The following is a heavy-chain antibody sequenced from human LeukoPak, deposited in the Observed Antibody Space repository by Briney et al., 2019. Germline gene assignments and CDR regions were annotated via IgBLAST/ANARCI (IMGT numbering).Heavy chain of an antibody. CDR1: GYTFTSYG. Sequence: GASVKVSCKASGYTFTSYGISWVRQAPGQGLEWMGWISAYNGNTNYAQKLQGRVTMTTDTSTSTAYMELRSLRSDDTAVSYCARYPTYYYGSGSYYNDYWGQGTLVTVSS. J-gene: IGHJ4*02. CDR3: ARYPTYYYGSGSYYNDY. CDR2: ISAYNGNT. D-gene: IGHD3-10*01. V-gene: IGHV1-18*01.